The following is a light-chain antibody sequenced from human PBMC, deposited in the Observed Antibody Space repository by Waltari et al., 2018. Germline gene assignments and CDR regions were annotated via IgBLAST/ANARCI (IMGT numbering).Light chain of an antibody. CDR2: DNN. V-gene: IGLV1-51*01. Sequence: QSVLTQPPSVSAAPGQKVTISCSGSRSNIGSNFVSWFQQLPGTAPKLVIYDNNKRPSGIPDRFSGSKSGTSATLCITGLQTGDEADYYCDSWDSSLSAVVFGGGTKVTVL. CDR3: DSWDSSLSAVV. J-gene: IGLJ2*01. CDR1: RSNIGSNF.